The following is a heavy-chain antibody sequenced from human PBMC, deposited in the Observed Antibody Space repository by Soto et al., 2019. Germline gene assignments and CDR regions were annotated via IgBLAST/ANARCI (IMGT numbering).Heavy chain of an antibody. Sequence: QVQLVQSGAEMRKPGSSLRVSCKASGGTFSAFSFSWVRQAPGQVLEWLGGIGPRFGSPNYAQKFGGRVTISADTSTSTVYMEVSSLRFDDTAVYFCARDRIQLRLGKYSFNGMDVWGQGTTITVSS. D-gene: IGHD3-16*01. J-gene: IGHJ6*02. V-gene: IGHV1-69*06. CDR1: GGTFSAFS. CDR3: ARDRIQLRLGKYSFNGMDV. CDR2: IGPRFGSP.